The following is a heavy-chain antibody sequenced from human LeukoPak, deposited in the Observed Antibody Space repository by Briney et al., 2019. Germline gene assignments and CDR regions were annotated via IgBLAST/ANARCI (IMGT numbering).Heavy chain of an antibody. D-gene: IGHD1-1*01. J-gene: IGHJ4*02. CDR2: ISSNGGST. CDR1: GFTFSSYA. CDR3: ARNDGAYYFDY. V-gene: IGHV3-64*01. Sequence: GGSLRLSCVASGFTFSSYAMHWVRQAPGEGLEYISAISSNGGSTYYANSVKDRFTISRDNFKNTLYLQMGSLRAEDMAVYYCARNDGAYYFDYWGQGTLVTVSS.